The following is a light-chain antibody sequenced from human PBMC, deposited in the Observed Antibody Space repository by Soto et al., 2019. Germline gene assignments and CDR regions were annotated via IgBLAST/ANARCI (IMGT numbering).Light chain of an antibody. CDR1: NSDVGAFNF. CDR2: EVS. Sequence: QSALTQPASVSGSPGQSITISCTGTNSDVGAFNFVFWYQQHPGKAPKLIIYEVSNRPSGVSKRFSGSKSGNTASLTISGLQAEDEADYYCTSYTSTSHYVFGTGTKLTVL. V-gene: IGLV2-14*01. J-gene: IGLJ1*01. CDR3: TSYTSTSHYV.